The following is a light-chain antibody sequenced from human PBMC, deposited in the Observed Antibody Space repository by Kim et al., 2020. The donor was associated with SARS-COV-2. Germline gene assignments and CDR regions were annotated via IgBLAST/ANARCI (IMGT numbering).Light chain of an antibody. J-gene: IGLJ3*02. CDR3: ETWDSNTRV. CDR2: LEGSGNS. V-gene: IGLV4-60*03. Sequence: SVKLTCTLSSGHSSYIIAWHQQQPGKAPRYLMKLEGSGNSNKGSGVPDRFSGSSSGADRYLTISNLQSEDEADYYCETWDSNTRVFGGGTQLTVL. CDR1: SGHSSYI.